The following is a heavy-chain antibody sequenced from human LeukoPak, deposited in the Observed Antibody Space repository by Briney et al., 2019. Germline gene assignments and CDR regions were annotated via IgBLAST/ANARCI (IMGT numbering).Heavy chain of an antibody. V-gene: IGHV3-7*01. D-gene: IGHD4-23*01. J-gene: IGHJ4*02. CDR2: IKQDGSEK. Sequence: PGGSLRLSCAASGFTVSRNYMSWVRQAPGKGLEWVANIKQDGSEKYYVDFVKGRFTISRDNAKNSLYLQMNSLRAEDTAVYYCASRNSLFIWGQGTLVTVSS. CDR3: ASRNSLFI. CDR1: GFTVSRNY.